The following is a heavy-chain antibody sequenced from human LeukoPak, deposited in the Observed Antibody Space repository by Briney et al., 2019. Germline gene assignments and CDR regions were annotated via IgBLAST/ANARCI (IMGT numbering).Heavy chain of an antibody. CDR1: GFTFSNYA. D-gene: IGHD6-13*01. Sequence: PGGSLRLSCAASGFTFSNYAVSWVRRTPGKGLEWVSAISGSGGNTYYADSVRSRFTISRDNSKNTVYLQMNSLRAEDTAVYYCTKEEQPPYFDYWGQGTLVTVSS. J-gene: IGHJ4*02. V-gene: IGHV3-23*01. CDR2: ISGSGGNT. CDR3: TKEEQPPYFDY.